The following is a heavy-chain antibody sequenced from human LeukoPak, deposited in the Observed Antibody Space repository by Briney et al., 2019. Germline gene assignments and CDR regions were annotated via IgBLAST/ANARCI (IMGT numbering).Heavy chain of an antibody. J-gene: IGHJ4*02. CDR3: ARDYCTNGVCYGFDY. CDR2: INSDGSST. Sequence: PGGSLRLSCAASGFTFSSYDMHWVRQAPGKGLVWVSRINSDGSSTSYADSVKGRFTISRDNAKNTLYLQMNSLRAEDTAVYYCARDYCTNGVCYGFDYWGQGTLVTVSS. V-gene: IGHV3-74*01. CDR1: GFTFSSYD. D-gene: IGHD2-8*01.